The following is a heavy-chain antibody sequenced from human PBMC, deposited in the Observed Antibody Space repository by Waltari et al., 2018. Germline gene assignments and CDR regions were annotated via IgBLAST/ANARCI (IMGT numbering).Heavy chain of an antibody. CDR1: GDTFSGYA. V-gene: IGHV1-69*09. Sequence: QVQLVQSAAEVKKPGSSVKVSCKASGDTFSGYAITWVRQAPGQGLEWMGRIIPLLEISNYAQKFRGRITITADRSTSTAYLELNSLRSEDTAVYYCARESRSTAGIDYWGQGAQVTVSS. CDR2: IIPLLEIS. CDR3: ARESRSTAGIDY. J-gene: IGHJ4*02. D-gene: IGHD2-2*01.